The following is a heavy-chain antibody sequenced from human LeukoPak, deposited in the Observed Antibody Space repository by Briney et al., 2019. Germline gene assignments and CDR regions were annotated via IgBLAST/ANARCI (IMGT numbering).Heavy chain of an antibody. CDR2: ISSSSSYI. V-gene: IGHV3-21*01. J-gene: IGHJ4*02. CDR1: GFTFSSYS. Sequence: GGSLRLSCAASGFTFSSYSMNWVRQAPRKGLEWVSSISSSSSYIYYADSVKGRFTISRDNAKNSLYLQMNSLRVEDTAVYYCARELVEIAAAATDYWGQGTLVTVSS. D-gene: IGHD6-13*01. CDR3: ARELVEIAAAATDY.